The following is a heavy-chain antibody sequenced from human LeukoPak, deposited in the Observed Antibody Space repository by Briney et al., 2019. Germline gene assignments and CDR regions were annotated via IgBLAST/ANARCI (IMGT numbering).Heavy chain of an antibody. V-gene: IGHV4-39*01. J-gene: IGHJ4*02. CDR2: IYCSGST. Sequence: SETLSLTCTVSGGSISSSSYYWGWIRQPPGKGLEWIGSIYCSGSTYYNPSLKSRVTISVDTSKNQFSLKLSSVTAADAAVYYCARHNPQTTVTSLDYWGQGTLVTVSS. D-gene: IGHD4-17*01. CDR3: ARHNPQTTVTSLDY. CDR1: GGSISSSSYY.